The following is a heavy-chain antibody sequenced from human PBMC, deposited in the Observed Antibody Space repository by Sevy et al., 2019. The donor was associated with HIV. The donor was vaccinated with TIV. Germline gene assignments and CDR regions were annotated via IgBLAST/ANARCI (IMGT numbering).Heavy chain of an antibody. CDR2: INSDGSST. CDR3: VRDQRNSSGWYYYYYYMDV. CDR1: GFTFSSYW. D-gene: IGHD6-19*01. V-gene: IGHV3-74*01. Sequence: QLAGSLRLSCAASGFTFSSYWMHWVRQAPGKGLVWVSRINSDGSSTSYADSVKGRFTISRDNAKNTLYLQMNSLRAEDTAVYYCVRDQRNSSGWYYYYYYMDVWGKGTTVTVSS. J-gene: IGHJ6*03.